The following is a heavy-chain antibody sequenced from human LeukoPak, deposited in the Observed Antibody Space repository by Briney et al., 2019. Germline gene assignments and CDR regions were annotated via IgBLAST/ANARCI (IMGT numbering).Heavy chain of an antibody. V-gene: IGHV5-51*01. J-gene: IGHJ4*02. CDR1: GYSFTNYW. CDR2: IYPHDSDT. D-gene: IGHD6-13*01. Sequence: GESLKISCKGSGYSFTNYWIGWVRQMPGKGLEWMGIIYPHDSDTRYRPSFQGQVTISADTSISTAYVQWSSLKASDSAMYYCVRHGLGSSWFGFDYWGQGTLVTVSS. CDR3: VRHGLGSSWFGFDY.